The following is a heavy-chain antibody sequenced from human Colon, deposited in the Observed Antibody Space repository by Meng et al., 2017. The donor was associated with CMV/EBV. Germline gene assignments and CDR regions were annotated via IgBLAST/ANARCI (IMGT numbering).Heavy chain of an antibody. Sequence: GESLKISCAASGLTFNGYGLHWVRQAPGKGLEWVAFIGSDGSIKRYSDSVKGRFNISRDNSKNTLWLQMHSLRLEDTALYYCARDILRVGITYYFDYWGQGTLVTVSS. V-gene: IGHV3-30*02. CDR3: ARDILRVGITYYFDY. CDR1: GLTFNGYG. CDR2: IGSDGSIK. D-gene: IGHD1-26*01. J-gene: IGHJ4*02.